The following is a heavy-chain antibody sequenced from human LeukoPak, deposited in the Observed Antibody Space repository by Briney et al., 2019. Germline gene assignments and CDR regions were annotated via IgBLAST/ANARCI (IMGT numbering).Heavy chain of an antibody. CDR3: AKGGLGGYNAVFDH. CDR2: VSGSDGSS. V-gene: IGHV3-23*01. D-gene: IGHD5-24*01. Sequence: PGGSLRLSCATSGFTFVGNAMGWVRQAPGKGLEWVSGVSGSDGSSHYADSVKGRFTISVDNSKNTLHLQMNSLRAEDTAVYYCAKGGLGGYNAVFDHWGQGTLVTVSS. J-gene: IGHJ4*02. CDR1: GFTFVGNA.